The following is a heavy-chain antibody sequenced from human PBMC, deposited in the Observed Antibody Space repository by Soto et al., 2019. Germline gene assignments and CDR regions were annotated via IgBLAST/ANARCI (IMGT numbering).Heavy chain of an antibody. CDR2: ISYDGSNK. CDR1: GFTFSSYG. CDR3: AKERRGYCSGGSCYLGRYFDL. D-gene: IGHD2-15*01. Sequence: QVQLVESGGGVVQPGRSLRLSCAASGFTFSSYGMHWVRQAPGKGLEWVAVISYDGSNKYYADSVKGRFTISRDNSKNPLYLQMNSLRAEDTDVYYCAKERRGYCSGGSCYLGRYFDLWGRGTLVTVSS. V-gene: IGHV3-30*18. J-gene: IGHJ2*01.